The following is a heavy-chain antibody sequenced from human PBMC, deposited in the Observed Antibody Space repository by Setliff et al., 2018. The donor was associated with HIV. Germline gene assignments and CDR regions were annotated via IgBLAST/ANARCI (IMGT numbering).Heavy chain of an antibody. CDR3: ARCYYGSSGPTDAFDI. J-gene: IGHJ3*02. D-gene: IGHD3-22*01. CDR1: GYTFTNYY. CDR2: INPSGGRT. V-gene: IGHV1-46*01. Sequence: GASVKVSCKASGYTFTNYYIHWVRQAPGQGLEWMGLINPSGGRTSYAQKFQGRLTMTRDTSRSTVYMELSSLRSEDTAVYYCARCYYGSSGPTDAFDIWGQGTVVTVSS.